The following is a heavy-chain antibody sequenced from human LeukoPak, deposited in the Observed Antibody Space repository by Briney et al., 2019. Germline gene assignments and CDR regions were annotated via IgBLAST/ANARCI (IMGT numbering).Heavy chain of an antibody. V-gene: IGHV3-48*01. J-gene: IGHJ4*02. CDR2: ISSSSSTI. D-gene: IGHD1-14*01. CDR1: GFTFSSYS. CDR3: ARGPQEPIDY. Sequence: GGSLRLSCAASGFTFSSYSMNWVRQAPGKGLEWVSYISSSSSTIYYADSVKGRFTISRDNAKNSLYLQMNSLRAEDTAVYYCARGPQEPIDYWGQGTLVTVSS.